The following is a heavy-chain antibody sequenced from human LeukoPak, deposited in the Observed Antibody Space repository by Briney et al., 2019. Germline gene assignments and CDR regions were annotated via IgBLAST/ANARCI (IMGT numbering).Heavy chain of an antibody. CDR2: ITGSGGTS. D-gene: IGHD3-9*01. CDR1: GFIFRYYA. V-gene: IGHV3-23*01. J-gene: IGHJ4*02. Sequence: QPGASLRLSCAASGFIFRYYAMSWVRQAPGKGLDWVSGITGSGGTSWYADSVKGHFTISRDNSKNTLYLQMNSLGADDTAVYYCAKWGDYEGLTGYYDSDCWGQGTLVTVSS. CDR3: AKWGDYEGLTGYYDSDC.